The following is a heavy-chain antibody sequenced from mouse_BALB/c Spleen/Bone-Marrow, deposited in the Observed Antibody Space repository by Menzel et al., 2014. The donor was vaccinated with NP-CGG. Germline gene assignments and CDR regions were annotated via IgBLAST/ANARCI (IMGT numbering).Heavy chain of an antibody. J-gene: IGHJ1*01. V-gene: IGHV1-31*01. CDR1: GYLFTGYY. CDR3: ARGGWDWYFDV. Sequence: VQLKESGPELVKPGASVKISCKASGYLFTGYYMHLVKQSHVKSLEWIGRINLYNGGTSYDQNFKDKASLTVDKSSSTAYMELHSLTSEDSTVYYCARGGWDWYFDVWGAGTTVTVSS. CDR2: INLYNGGT.